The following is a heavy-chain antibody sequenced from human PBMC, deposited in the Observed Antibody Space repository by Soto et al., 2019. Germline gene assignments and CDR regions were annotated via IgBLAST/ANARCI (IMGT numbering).Heavy chain of an antibody. D-gene: IGHD2-21*01. CDR2: IYYSGST. V-gene: IGHV4-31*03. CDR1: GGSIASGDKY. CDR3: ARGRASSVDGGNSYFDY. Sequence: QVQLQESGPGLVKPSQTLSLTCTVSGGSIASGDKYWSWIRQHPGKGLEWHGYIYYSGSTYHSPSLKSRVTISVDTSKNQFSLKLSSVTAADTAVYYCARGRASSVDGGNSYFDYWGQGILVSVSS. J-gene: IGHJ4*02.